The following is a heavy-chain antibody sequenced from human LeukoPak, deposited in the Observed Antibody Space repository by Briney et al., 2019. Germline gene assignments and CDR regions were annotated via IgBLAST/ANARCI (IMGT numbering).Heavy chain of an antibody. V-gene: IGHV3-30*02. CDR3: AKVPAVFVAYDFWSGYQTPFDY. D-gene: IGHD3-3*01. CDR1: GFTFSSYG. CDR2: IRYDGSNK. J-gene: IGHJ4*02. Sequence: GGSLRLSCAASGFTFSSYGMHWVRQAPGKGLEWVAFIRYDGSNKYYADSVKGRFTIPRDNSKNTLYLQMNSLRGEDTAVYYCAKVPAVFVAYDFWSGYQTPFDYWGQGTLVTVSS.